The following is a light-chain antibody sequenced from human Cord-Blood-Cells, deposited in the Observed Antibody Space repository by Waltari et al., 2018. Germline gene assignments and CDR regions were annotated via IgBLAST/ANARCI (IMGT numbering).Light chain of an antibody. V-gene: IGLV3-1*01. CDR3: QAWDSSTAGGV. CDR1: KLGDKY. J-gene: IGLJ3*02. CDR2: QDS. Sequence: SYELTQPPSVSVPPGQTASITCSGDKLGDKYACWYQQKPCQSPVLVIYQDSKRPSGIPGRFSGSNSGNTATLTISGTQAMDEADYYCQAWDSSTAGGVFGGGTKLTVL.